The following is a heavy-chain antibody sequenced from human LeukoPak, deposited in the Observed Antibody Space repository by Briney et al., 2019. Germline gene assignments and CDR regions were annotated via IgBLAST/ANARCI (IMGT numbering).Heavy chain of an antibody. D-gene: IGHD3-22*01. CDR1: GGSISSYY. J-gene: IGHJ5*02. Sequence: SETLSLTCAVSGGSISSYYWSWVRQPPGKGLEWIGYIYYSGSTNYNPSRKSRVTISVDTSKNQFSLKLSSVTAADTAVYYCARITMIGNWFDPWGQGTLVTVSS. CDR2: IYYSGST. V-gene: IGHV4-59*01. CDR3: ARITMIGNWFDP.